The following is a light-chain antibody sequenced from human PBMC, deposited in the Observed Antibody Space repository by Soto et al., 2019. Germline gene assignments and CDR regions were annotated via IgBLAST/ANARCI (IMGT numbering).Light chain of an antibody. CDR1: ASNIGSNS. CDR2: NNN. V-gene: IGLV1-44*01. J-gene: IGLJ3*02. CDR3: AASDDSLDGWV. Sequence: QSVLTQPPSASGTAGQRVTISCSGSASNIGSNSVAWYQQFPGTAPKLLISNNNRRPSGVPDRFSGSKSGTSASLAISGLQSEDEADYICAASDDSLDGWVFGGGTKLTVL.